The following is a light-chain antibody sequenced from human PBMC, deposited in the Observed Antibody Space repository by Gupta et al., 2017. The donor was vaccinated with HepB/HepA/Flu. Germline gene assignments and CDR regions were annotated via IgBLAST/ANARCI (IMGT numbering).Light chain of an antibody. Sequence: QSALPQPASVFVSPGQSLTISCTGTSSDVGGYNYVSWYQQHPGQAPKLMIYDVSNRPSGVSNRFSGSKCGNTASLTIAGLQAEEKADYFCSSYTSSSTHFVFGTGTKVTVL. CDR3: SSYTSSSTHFV. CDR2: DVS. CDR1: SSDVGGYNY. V-gene: IGLV2-14*01. J-gene: IGLJ1*01.